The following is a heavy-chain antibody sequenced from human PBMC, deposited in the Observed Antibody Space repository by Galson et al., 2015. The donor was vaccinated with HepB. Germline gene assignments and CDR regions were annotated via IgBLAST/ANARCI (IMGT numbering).Heavy chain of an antibody. CDR3: ANQLWFRELFFDY. Sequence: SLRLSCAASGFTFSSYAMSWVRQAPGKGLEWVSAISGSGGSTYYADSVKGRFTISRDNSKNTLYLQMNSLRAEDTAVYYCANQLWFRELFFDYWGQGTLVTVSS. D-gene: IGHD3-10*01. CDR1: GFTFSSYA. V-gene: IGHV3-23*01. J-gene: IGHJ4*02. CDR2: ISGSGGST.